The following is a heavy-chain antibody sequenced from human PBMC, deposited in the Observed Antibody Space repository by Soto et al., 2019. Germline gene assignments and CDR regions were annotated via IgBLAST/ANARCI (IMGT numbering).Heavy chain of an antibody. Sequence: SETLSLTCAVYGGSFSGYYWSWIRQPPGKGLEWIGEINHSGSTNYNPSLKSRVTISVDTSKNQFSLKLSSVTAADTAVYYCARNYRGPFDYWGPGTLLTVSS. D-gene: IGHD3-16*02. CDR1: GGSFSGYY. V-gene: IGHV4-34*01. CDR2: INHSGST. J-gene: IGHJ4*02. CDR3: ARNYRGPFDY.